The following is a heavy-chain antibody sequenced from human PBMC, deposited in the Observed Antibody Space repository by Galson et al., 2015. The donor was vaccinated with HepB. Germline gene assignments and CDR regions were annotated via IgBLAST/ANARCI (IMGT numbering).Heavy chain of an antibody. D-gene: IGHD2-21*01. CDR3: ARSAFVVVKFIRGVSLFNP. CDR2: IDPQSGDT. Sequence: SVKVSCKASGYRVTDLYIRWVRQAPGQGLEWLGWIDPQSGDTKYSQKLQGRVTMTTDTSISTAYMELSRLTSDDAAIYYCARSAFVVVKFIRGVSLFNPWGQGTLVTVSS. J-gene: IGHJ5*02. V-gene: IGHV1-2*02. CDR1: GYRVTDLY.